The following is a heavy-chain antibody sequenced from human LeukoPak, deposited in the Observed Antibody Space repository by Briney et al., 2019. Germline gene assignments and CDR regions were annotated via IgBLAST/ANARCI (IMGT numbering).Heavy chain of an antibody. D-gene: IGHD3-10*01. Sequence: GESLKISCKGSGYSFTSYWIGWVRQMPWKGLEWMGIIYPGDSDTRYSPSFQGQVTISADKSISTAYLQWSSLKASDTAMYYCARLDPPTYYYGSGSSDNWFDPWGQGTLVTVSS. CDR3: ARLDPPTYYYGSGSSDNWFDP. V-gene: IGHV5-51*01. CDR1: GYSFTSYW. CDR2: IYPGDSDT. J-gene: IGHJ5*02.